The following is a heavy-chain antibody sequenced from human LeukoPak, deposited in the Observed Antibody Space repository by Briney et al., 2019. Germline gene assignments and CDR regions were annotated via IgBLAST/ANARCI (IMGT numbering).Heavy chain of an antibody. CDR2: IIPIFGTA. V-gene: IGHV1-69*06. CDR1: GYTFTGYY. J-gene: IGHJ6*03. CDR3: ARSTVLYGLDEAGYYYYYMDV. D-gene: IGHD4-17*01. Sequence: SVKVSCKASGYTFTGYYMHWVRQAPGQGLEWMGGIIPIFGTANYAQKFQGRVTITADKSTSTAYMELSSLRSEDTAVYYCARSTVLYGLDEAGYYYYYMDVWGKGTTVTVSS.